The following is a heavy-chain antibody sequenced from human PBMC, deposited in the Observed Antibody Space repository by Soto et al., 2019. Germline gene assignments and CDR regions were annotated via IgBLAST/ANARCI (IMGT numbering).Heavy chain of an antibody. J-gene: IGHJ4*02. Sequence: EVQLVESGGGLVQPGGSLRLSCVASGFTFSTDSMNWVRQAPGKGLEWVAHISTSGATRYYADSVKGRFTISRDNARASLDLNMGRLANEDAAVYCRARFFGSGFDYWGQATLVTVSS. D-gene: IGHD6-19*01. CDR2: ISTSGATR. V-gene: IGHV3-48*02. CDR1: GFTFSTDS. CDR3: ARFFGSGFDY.